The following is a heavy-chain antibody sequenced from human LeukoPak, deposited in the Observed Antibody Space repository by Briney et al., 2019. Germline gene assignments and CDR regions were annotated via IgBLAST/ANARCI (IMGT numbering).Heavy chain of an antibody. V-gene: IGHV3-30*18. J-gene: IGHJ4*02. D-gene: IGHD3-10*01. CDR3: AKEYDSGGYGANFDY. Sequence: GGSLRLSCAASGFTFSSSGIHWVRQAPGKGLEWVAVITYDGSNKYYADSVKGRFTISRDNSRNTMYLQMDSLRAEDTAVYYCAKEYDSGGYGANFDYWGQGTLVTVSS. CDR2: ITYDGSNK. CDR1: GFTFSSSG.